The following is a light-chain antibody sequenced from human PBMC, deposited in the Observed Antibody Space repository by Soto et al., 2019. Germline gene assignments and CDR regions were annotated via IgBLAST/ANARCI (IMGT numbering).Light chain of an antibody. J-gene: IGKJ1*01. Sequence: EIVMTQSPATLSVSPGGRATVSCRASQSISDTLAWYQQKPGQAPRLLIHGASTRATGFPARFSGSGSGTDFTLTISSLQSEDFAVYYCQQYNNWPWTFGQGTKVDIK. V-gene: IGKV3-15*01. CDR3: QQYNNWPWT. CDR2: GAS. CDR1: QSISDT.